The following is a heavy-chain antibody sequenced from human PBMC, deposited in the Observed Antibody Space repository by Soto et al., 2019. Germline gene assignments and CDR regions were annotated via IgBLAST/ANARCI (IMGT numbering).Heavy chain of an antibody. V-gene: IGHV1-18*01. Sequence: QVQMVQSGPEVKMPGASVKVSCKTSGYTFTAYGLAWLRQAPGQRPEWMGWVSTNDDRTNHARKFQGRVTMTTDRSTTTTSMELRSLGTDDTAVYYCARELNTESSAYYSFAFWGQGTLVTVSS. CDR2: VSTNDDRT. CDR3: ARELNTESSAYYSFAF. J-gene: IGHJ4*02. CDR1: GYTFTAYG. D-gene: IGHD3-22*01.